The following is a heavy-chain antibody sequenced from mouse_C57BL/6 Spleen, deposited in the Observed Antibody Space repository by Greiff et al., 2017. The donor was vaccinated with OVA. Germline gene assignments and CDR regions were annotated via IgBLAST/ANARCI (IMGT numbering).Heavy chain of an antibody. Sequence: EVQRVESGPELVKPGASVKIPCKASGYTFTDYNMDWVKQSHGKSLEWIGDINPNNGGTIYNQKFKGKATLTVDKSSSTAYMELRSLTSEDTAVYYCARGSYGSSYAWFAYWGQGTLVTVSA. CDR1: GYTFTDYN. CDR3: ARGSYGSSYAWFAY. D-gene: IGHD1-1*01. V-gene: IGHV1-18*01. CDR2: INPNNGGT. J-gene: IGHJ3*01.